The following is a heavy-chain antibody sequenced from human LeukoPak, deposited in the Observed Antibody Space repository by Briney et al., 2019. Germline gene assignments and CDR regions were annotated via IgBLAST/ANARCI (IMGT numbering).Heavy chain of an antibody. D-gene: IGHD5-12*01. CDR3: ARSGYDDYFYYYYMDV. V-gene: IGHV1-2*02. CDR2: INPNSGGT. J-gene: IGHJ6*03. Sequence: GASVKVSCKASGYTFTGYYMHWVRQAPGQGLEWMGWINPNSGGTNYAQKFQGRVTMTRDTSISTAYMELSRLRSGDTAVYYCARSGYDDYFYYYYMDVWGKGTTVTISS. CDR1: GYTFTGYY.